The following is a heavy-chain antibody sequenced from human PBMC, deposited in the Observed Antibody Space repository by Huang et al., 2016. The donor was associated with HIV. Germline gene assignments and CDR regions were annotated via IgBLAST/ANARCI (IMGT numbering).Heavy chain of an antibody. J-gene: IGHJ6*02. CDR1: GGTFSTYA. CDR2: ITPIFCTA. D-gene: IGHD6-6*01. CDR3: ARGRTRSSLYDSYYGLDV. V-gene: IGHV1-69*01. Sequence: QVQLVQSGAEVKKPGSSVKVSCKASGGTFSTYAISWVRQAPGRGLEVMGGITPIFCTANYAQKFQGTVTITADEFTSTAYMELSSLRSEDTALYYCARGRTRSSLYDSYYGLDVWGQGTTVTVSS.